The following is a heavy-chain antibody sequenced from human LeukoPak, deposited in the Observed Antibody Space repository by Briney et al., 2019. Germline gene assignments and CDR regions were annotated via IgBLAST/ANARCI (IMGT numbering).Heavy chain of an antibody. CDR1: GYTFTSYY. D-gene: IGHD2-15*01. V-gene: IGHV1-46*01. CDR3: ARAGRCSGGSCYSVYYYYYGMDV. CDR2: INPSGGST. J-gene: IGHJ6*02. Sequence: ASVTVSCKASGYTFTSYYMHWVRQAPGQGLEWMGIINPSGGSTSYAQKFQGRVTMTRDTSTSTVYMELSSLRSEDTAVYYCARAGRCSGGSCYSVYYYYYGMDVWGQGTTVTVSS.